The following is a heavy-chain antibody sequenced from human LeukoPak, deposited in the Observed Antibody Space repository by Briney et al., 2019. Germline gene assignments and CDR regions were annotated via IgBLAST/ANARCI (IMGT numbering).Heavy chain of an antibody. D-gene: IGHD5-18*01. J-gene: IGHJ5*02. CDR3: ARDPGYSYGSNWFDP. Sequence: QAGGSLRLSCAASGFTFSSYWMSWVRQAPGKGLEWVANIKQDGSEKYYVDSVKGRFTISRDNAKNSLYLQMNSLRAVDKAMYYCARDPGYSYGSNWFDPWGQGTLVTVSS. V-gene: IGHV3-7*01. CDR1: GFTFSSYW. CDR2: IKQDGSEK.